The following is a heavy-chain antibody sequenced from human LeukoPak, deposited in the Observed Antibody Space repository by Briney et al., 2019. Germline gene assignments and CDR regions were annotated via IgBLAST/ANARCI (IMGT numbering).Heavy chain of an antibody. J-gene: IGHJ4*02. Sequence: KPSETLSLTCTVSGGSISSSSYYWGWIRQPPGKGLEWIGNIYYSGSTYYNPSLKSRVTISVDTSKNQFSLKLSSVTAADTAVYYCAGHGNRNIVVVPAAILDRSFDYWGQGTLVTVSS. D-gene: IGHD2-2*02. CDR3: AGHGNRNIVVVPAAILDRSFDY. CDR2: IYYSGST. V-gene: IGHV4-39*01. CDR1: GGSISSSSYY.